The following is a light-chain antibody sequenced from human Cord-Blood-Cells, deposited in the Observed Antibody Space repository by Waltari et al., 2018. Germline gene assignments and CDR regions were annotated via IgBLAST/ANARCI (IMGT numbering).Light chain of an antibody. J-gene: IGKJ4*01. Sequence: DIQMTQSPSTLSASVGDRVTITSRASQSISTGSAWYKQKPGKAPKLLIYKASSLESGVPSRFSGSGSGTEFTLTISSLQPDDFATYYCQQYNSYSATFGGGTKVEIK. CDR1: QSISTG. CDR3: QQYNSYSAT. V-gene: IGKV1-5*03. CDR2: KAS.